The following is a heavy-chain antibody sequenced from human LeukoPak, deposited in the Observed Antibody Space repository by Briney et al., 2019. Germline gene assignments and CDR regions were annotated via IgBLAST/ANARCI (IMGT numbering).Heavy chain of an antibody. CDR1: GYTFTSYD. J-gene: IGHJ6*03. CDR2: MNPNSGNT. V-gene: IGHV1-8*03. Sequence: ASVKVCCKASGYTFTSYDINWVRPATGQGLGWMGWMNPNSGNTGYAQKFQGRVTITRNTSISTAYMELSSLRSEDTAVYYCARAMGASRYYYYYMDVWGKGTTVTVSS. D-gene: IGHD1-26*01. CDR3: ARAMGASRYYYYYMDV.